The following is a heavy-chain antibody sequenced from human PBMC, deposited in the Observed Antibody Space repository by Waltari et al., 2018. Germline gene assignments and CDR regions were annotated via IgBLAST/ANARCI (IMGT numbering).Heavy chain of an antibody. D-gene: IGHD4-4*01. J-gene: IGHJ4*02. CDR3: ARHVPSTTVTDY. V-gene: IGHV4-39*01. CDR1: GCSISSSSYY. Sequence: LQLQESGPGLVKPSATLSLTCPVSGCSISSSSYYWGWIRQPPGKGLEWIGSIYYSGSTYYNPSLKSRVTISVDTSKNQFSLKLSSETAADTAVYYCARHVPSTTVTDYWGQGTLVTVSS. CDR2: IYYSGST.